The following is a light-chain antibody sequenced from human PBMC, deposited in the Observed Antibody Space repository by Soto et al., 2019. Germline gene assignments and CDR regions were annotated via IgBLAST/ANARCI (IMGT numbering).Light chain of an antibody. CDR3: QQYNSYSLT. CDR1: QSISTW. CDR2: KAS. Sequence: DIQMTQSPSTLSASVGDRVTITCRASQSISTWLAWYQQKPGKAPNLLIYKASTLKSGVPSRFSGSGSGTEFTLTISSLQPDDFATYYCQQYNSYSLTFGGGTKVDIK. J-gene: IGKJ4*01. V-gene: IGKV1-5*03.